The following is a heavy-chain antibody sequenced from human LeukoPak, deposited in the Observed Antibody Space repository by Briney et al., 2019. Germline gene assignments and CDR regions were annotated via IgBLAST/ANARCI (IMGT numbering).Heavy chain of an antibody. J-gene: IGHJ3*02. Sequence: GGSLRLSCAASGFSFSDAWMSWVRQAPGKGLEWVSVIYSGGSTYYADSVKGRFTISRDNSRNTLYLQMNSLRAEDTAVYYCARYCGGDCSTPDAFDIWGQGTMVTVSS. CDR3: ARYCGGDCSTPDAFDI. CDR1: GFSFSDAW. CDR2: IYSGGST. D-gene: IGHD2-21*02. V-gene: IGHV3-53*01.